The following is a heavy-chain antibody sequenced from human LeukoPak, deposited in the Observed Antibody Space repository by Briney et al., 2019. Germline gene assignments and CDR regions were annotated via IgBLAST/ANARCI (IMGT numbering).Heavy chain of an antibody. D-gene: IGHD6-13*01. CDR3: AKDREYGRAAAGLFDY. CDR2: IWYGGSNK. Sequence: PGGSLRLSCAASGFTFSSYGMHWVRQAPGKGLEWVAVIWYGGSNKYFADSVKGRFTISRDNSKNTLYLQMNSLRAEDAAVYYCAKDREYGRAAAGLFDYWGQGTLVTVSS. J-gene: IGHJ4*02. CDR1: GFTFSSYG. V-gene: IGHV3-30*02.